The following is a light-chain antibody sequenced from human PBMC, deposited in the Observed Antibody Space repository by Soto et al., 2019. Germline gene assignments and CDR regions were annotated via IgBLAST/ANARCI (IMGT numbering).Light chain of an antibody. V-gene: IGKV1-9*01. J-gene: IGKJ1*01. Sequence: DIQLTQAPSFLSASAGDRVSITCRASQAISSYLAWYQQKPGRAPKLLIYAASTLQSGVPSRFSGSGSGTEFTLTISSLQPDDFATYYCQQYNSYSEWTFGQGTKVDIK. CDR1: QAISSY. CDR3: QQYNSYSEWT. CDR2: AAS.